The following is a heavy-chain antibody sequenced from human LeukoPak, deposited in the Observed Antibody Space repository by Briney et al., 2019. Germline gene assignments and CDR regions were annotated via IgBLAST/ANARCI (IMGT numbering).Heavy chain of an antibody. CDR2: IFYSGST. D-gene: IGHD3-22*01. J-gene: IGHJ3*02. CDR3: ARDHDSSDAFDI. Sequence: SQTLSLTCTVSGGSISSVGYYWSWIRQHPGKGLEWIGYIFYSGSTYYNPSLKSRVTISVDTSKNQFSLKLSSVTAADTAVYYCARDHDSSDAFDIWDQGTMVTVSS. CDR1: GGSISSVGYY. V-gene: IGHV4-31*03.